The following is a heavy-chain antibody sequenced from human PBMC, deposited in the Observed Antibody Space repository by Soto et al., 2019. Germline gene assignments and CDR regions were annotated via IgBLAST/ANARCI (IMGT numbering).Heavy chain of an antibody. CDR3: ARASGPFDY. CDR2: IWYDGGTK. V-gene: IGHV3-33*01. CDR1: GFIFSTYG. J-gene: IGHJ4*02. Sequence: QVQLVESGGGVVQPGGSLRISCVASGFIFSTYGMHWVRQAPGKGLEWVAVIWYDGGTKYYADSVKGRFTISRDNSKNTLYLQMNSLRAEDTAVYYCARASGPFDYWGQGTLVTVSS. D-gene: IGHD2-8*02.